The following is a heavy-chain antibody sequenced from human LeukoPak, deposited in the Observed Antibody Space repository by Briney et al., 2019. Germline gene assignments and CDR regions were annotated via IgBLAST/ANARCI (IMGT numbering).Heavy chain of an antibody. CDR1: VDSISGYY. CDR3: ARMATRGGNGYHFDL. CDR2: IRSTGRI. Sequence: SETLSLTCTVSVDSISGYYCNWIRQSAGKGLEHIEYIRSTGRIYYTPSLKSRGTISIDTSKNQFSLRLTSVTAADTAVYYCARMATRGGNGYHFDLWGQGTLVTVSS. J-gene: IGHJ4*02. D-gene: IGHD5-24*01. V-gene: IGHV4-59*01.